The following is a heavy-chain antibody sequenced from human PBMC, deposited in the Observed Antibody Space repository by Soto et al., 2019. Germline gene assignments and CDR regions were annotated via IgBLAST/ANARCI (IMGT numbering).Heavy chain of an antibody. Sequence: GGSLRLSCAVSAASGFSVSNYAIHWVRQRPGKGLEWVAVISYDGNNIYYGDSVKGRFTISRDNSKNTVYLQMNSLRTEDTAVYFCAIVSFPKYYDRSGPQISIDYWGQGTLVTVSS. CDR1: GFSVSNYA. J-gene: IGHJ4*02. CDR2: ISYDGNNI. D-gene: IGHD3-16*01. CDR3: AIVSFPKYYDRSGPQISIDY. V-gene: IGHV3-30*03.